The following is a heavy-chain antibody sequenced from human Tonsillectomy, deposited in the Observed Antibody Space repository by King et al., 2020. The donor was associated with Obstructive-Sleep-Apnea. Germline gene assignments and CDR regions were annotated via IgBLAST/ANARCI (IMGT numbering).Heavy chain of an antibody. V-gene: IGHV3-30*04. CDR1: GFTFSSYA. CDR2: ISNDGSDK. J-gene: IGHJ6*02. Sequence: VQLVESGGGVVQPGRSLRLSCAASGFTFSSYAMHWVRQAPGKGLEWAAVISNDGSDKYYADSVKGRFTISRDNSKNTRYLQMNSLRAEDTAFYYCASQSYFYGSGNLYGMDVWGQGTTVTVSS. D-gene: IGHD3-10*01. CDR3: ASQSYFYGSGNLYGMDV.